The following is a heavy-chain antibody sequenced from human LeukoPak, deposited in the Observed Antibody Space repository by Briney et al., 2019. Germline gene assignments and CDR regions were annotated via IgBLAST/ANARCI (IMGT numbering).Heavy chain of an antibody. CDR1: GGSFSGYY. D-gene: IGHD3-16*01. J-gene: IGHJ4*02. CDR3: ARHYVWGNNPYYPFDH. V-gene: IGHV4-34*12. Sequence: SETLSLTCAVYGGSFSGYYWSWIRQPPGKGLEWIGNVFYSGTTYYYPSLKSRVAISVDTSKNQFSLKLSSVSAADTAVYYCARHYVWGNNPYYPFDHWGQGALVTVSS. CDR2: VFYSGTT.